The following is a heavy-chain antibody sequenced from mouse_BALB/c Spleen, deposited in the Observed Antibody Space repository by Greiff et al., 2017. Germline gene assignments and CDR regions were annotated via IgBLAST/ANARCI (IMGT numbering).Heavy chain of an antibody. D-gene: IGHD2-10*02. CDR1: GYTFTDYN. CDR3: ARLGYGNFFDY. J-gene: IGHJ2*01. CDR2: IYPYNGGT. Sequence: EVQLQQSGPELVKPGASVKISCKASGYTFTDYNMHWVKQSHGKSLEWIGYIYPYNGGTGYNQKFKSKATLTVDNSSSTAYMELRSLTSEDSAVYYCARLGYGNFFDYWGQGTTLTVSS. V-gene: IGHV1S29*02.